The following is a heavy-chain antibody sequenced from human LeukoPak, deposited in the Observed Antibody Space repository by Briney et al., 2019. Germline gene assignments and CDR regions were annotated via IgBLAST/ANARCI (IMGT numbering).Heavy chain of an antibody. CDR3: TRLGAAAGTEDFDY. J-gene: IGHJ4*02. CDR1: GFTFSGSA. Sequence: HSGGSLRLSCAASGFTFSGSAMHWVRQASGKGLEWVGRIRSKANSYATAYAASVKGRFTISRDDSKNTAYLQMNSLKTEDTAVYYCTRLGAAAGTEDFDYWGQGTLVTVSS. CDR2: IRSKANSYAT. D-gene: IGHD6-13*01. V-gene: IGHV3-73*01.